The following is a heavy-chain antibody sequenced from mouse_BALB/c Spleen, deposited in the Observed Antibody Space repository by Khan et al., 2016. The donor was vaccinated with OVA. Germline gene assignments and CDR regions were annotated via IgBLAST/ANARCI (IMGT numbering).Heavy chain of an antibody. V-gene: IGHV3-2*02. CDR1: GYSITSDYA. CDR2: ISYSGRT. J-gene: IGHJ2*01. CDR3: ARSGTINTVVATDFDY. D-gene: IGHD1-1*01. Sequence: EVQLQESGPGLVKPSQSLSLTCTVTGYSITSDYAWNWIRQFPGNKLGWMGYISYSGRTIYNPSLKSRISITRDTSKNQFFLQLNSVTTEDTATYYCARSGTINTVVATDFDYWGQGTTLTVSS.